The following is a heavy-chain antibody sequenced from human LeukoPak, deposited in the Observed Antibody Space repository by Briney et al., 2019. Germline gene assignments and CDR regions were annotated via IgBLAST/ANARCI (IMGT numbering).Heavy chain of an antibody. CDR3: ASVDLLYIN. J-gene: IGHJ4*02. CDR2: IDPNSGGA. Sequence: ASVKVSCKASRYTFTGYYMHWGRQAPGQGLEWMGWIDPNSGGAKYAQMFHDRVTMTRDTSNSTVYMELNRLRSDDTAVYYCASVDLLYINWGQGTLVTVSS. CDR1: RYTFTGYY. D-gene: IGHD2-15*01. V-gene: IGHV1-2*02.